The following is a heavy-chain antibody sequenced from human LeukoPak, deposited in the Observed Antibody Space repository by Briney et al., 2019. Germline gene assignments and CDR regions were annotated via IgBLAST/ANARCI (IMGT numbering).Heavy chain of an antibody. J-gene: IGHJ3*02. V-gene: IGHV3-30*02. D-gene: IGHD6-19*01. CDR3: AKSDGHGTGYGFHI. CDR1: GFTFSVSW. Sequence: PGGSLRLSCAVSGFTFSVSWMSWVRQAPGRGLEWVALIRDDGSDTYHADSVKGRFTISRDNSKNTVFLRMNSLRGEDSAIYYCAKSDGHGTGYGFHIWGQGTMVTVSS. CDR2: IRDDGSDT.